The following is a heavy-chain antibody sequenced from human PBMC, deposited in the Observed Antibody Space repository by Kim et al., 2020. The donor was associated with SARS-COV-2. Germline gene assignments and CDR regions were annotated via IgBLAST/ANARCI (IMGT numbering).Heavy chain of an antibody. D-gene: IGHD5-12*01. CDR1: GFTVSSNY. CDR2: IYSGGST. Sequence: GGSLRLSCAASGFTVSSNYMSWVRQAPGKGLEWVSVIYSGGSTYYADSVKGRFTISRDNSKNTLYLQMNSLRAEDTAVYYCARVFDRDGYNDAFDIWGQGTMVTVSS. CDR3: ARVFDRDGYNDAFDI. J-gene: IGHJ3*02. V-gene: IGHV3-53*01.